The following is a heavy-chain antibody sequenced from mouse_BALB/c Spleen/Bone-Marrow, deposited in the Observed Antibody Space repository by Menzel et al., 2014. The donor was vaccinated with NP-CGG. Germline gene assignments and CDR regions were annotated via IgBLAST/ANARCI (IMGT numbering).Heavy chain of an antibody. D-gene: IGHD1-1*01. CDR1: GYTFTNYV. CDR2: ISPYNDGT. V-gene: IGHV1-14*01. J-gene: IGHJ4*01. Sequence: VQLQQSGPELVKPGASVKMSCKASGYTFTNYVMHWVKQKPGQGLEWIGYISPYNDGTKYNEKFKGKATLTSDKSSGTAYMELSSLTSEDSAVYYCARRPSFYGSSYGAMDYWGQGTSVTVSS. CDR3: ARRPSFYGSSYGAMDY.